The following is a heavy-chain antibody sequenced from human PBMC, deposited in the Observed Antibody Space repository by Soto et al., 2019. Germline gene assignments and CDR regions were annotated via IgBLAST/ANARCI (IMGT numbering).Heavy chain of an antibody. V-gene: IGHV1-69*13. J-gene: IGHJ6*02. CDR2: IIPIFGTA. CDR1: GYTFTSYG. D-gene: IGHD2-8*01. Sequence: ASVKVSCKASGYTFTSYGISWVRQAPGQGLEWMGGIIPIFGTANYAQKFQGRVTITADESTSTAYMELSSLRSEDTAVYYCARESGDCTNGVCYINPLYYYYGMDVWGQGTTVTVSS. CDR3: ARESGDCTNGVCYINPLYYYYGMDV.